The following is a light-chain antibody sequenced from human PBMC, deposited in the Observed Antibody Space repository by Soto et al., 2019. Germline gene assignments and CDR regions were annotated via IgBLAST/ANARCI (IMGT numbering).Light chain of an antibody. CDR3: QHRGKWPRT. J-gene: IGKJ2*01. V-gene: IGKV3-11*01. Sequence: EIVLTQSPATLSLSPGERATLSCRASQSVGSYFAWYQQKPGQAPRLLIYGTSNRATGIPGRFSGSGPGTDFTLTISSLEPEDCGVYYCQHRGKWPRTFGQGNKLEIK. CDR2: GTS. CDR1: QSVGSY.